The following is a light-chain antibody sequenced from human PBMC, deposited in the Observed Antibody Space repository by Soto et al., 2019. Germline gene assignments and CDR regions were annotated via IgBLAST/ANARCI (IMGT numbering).Light chain of an antibody. CDR2: DDS. CDR1: NIGRKS. Sequence: SYELTQPPSVSVAPGQTARITSWGNNIGRKSVHWYQQKPGQAPVLVVHDDSDRPSGIPERFSGSNSGNTATLTISRVEVGDEADYYCQVWDSSSDHAVFGGGTKLTVL. V-gene: IGLV3-21*02. CDR3: QVWDSSSDHAV. J-gene: IGLJ3*02.